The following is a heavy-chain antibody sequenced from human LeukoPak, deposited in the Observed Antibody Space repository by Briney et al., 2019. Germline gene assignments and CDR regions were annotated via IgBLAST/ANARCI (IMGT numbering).Heavy chain of an antibody. J-gene: IGHJ5*02. Sequence: KTSETLSLTCTVSGGSISSYYWSWIRQPPGKGLEWIGYIYYSGSTNYNPSLKSRVTISVDTSQNQFSLKLSSVTAADTAVYYCARHRAKFTSSPEFDPWGQGTLVTVSS. CDR2: IYYSGST. CDR3: ARHRAKFTSSPEFDP. CDR1: GGSISSYY. V-gene: IGHV4-59*08. D-gene: IGHD2-2*01.